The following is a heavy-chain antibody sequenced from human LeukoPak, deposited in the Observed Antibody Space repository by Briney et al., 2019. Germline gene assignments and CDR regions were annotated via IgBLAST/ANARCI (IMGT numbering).Heavy chain of an antibody. CDR3: ARGGIWRLRAFDI. D-gene: IGHD5-12*01. J-gene: IGHJ3*02. CDR2: INHSGST. Sequence: SETLSLTCAVYGGSFSGYYWSWIRQPPGKGLEWIGEINHSGSTNYNPSLKSRVTISVDTSKNQFSPKLSSVTAADTAVYYCARGGIWRLRAFDIWGQGTMVTVSS. V-gene: IGHV4-34*01. CDR1: GGSFSGYY.